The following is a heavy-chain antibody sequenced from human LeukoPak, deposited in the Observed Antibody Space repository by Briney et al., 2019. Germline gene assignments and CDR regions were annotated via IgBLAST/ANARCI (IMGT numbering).Heavy chain of an antibody. J-gene: IGHJ5*02. CDR1: GFTFSSDA. V-gene: IGHV3-23*01. Sequence: GGSLRLSCAASGFTFSSDAMSWVRQAPGKGLEWVSAISGSGGSTYYADSVKGRFTISRDNSKNTLYLQMNSLRAEDTAVYYCAKDHLSSWYLYWFDPWGQGTLVTVSS. CDR2: ISGSGGST. CDR3: AKDHLSSWYLYWFDP. D-gene: IGHD6-13*01.